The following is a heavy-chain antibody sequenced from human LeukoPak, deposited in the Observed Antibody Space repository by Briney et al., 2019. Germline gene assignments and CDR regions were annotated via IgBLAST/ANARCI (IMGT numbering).Heavy chain of an antibody. CDR1: GGSISSGSYY. CDR2: IYYSGST. Sequence: SQTLSLTCTVSGGSISSGSYYWGWIRQPPGKGLEWIGSIYYSGSTYYNPSLKSRVTISVDTSKNQFSLKLSSVTAADTAVYYCARDPDNGGYERPFDYWGQGTLVTVSS. J-gene: IGHJ4*02. CDR3: ARDPDNGGYERPFDY. D-gene: IGHD5-12*01. V-gene: IGHV4-39*07.